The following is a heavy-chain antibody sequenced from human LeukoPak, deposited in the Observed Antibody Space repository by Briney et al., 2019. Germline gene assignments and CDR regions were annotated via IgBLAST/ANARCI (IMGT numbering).Heavy chain of an antibody. J-gene: IGHJ4*02. V-gene: IGHV3-23*01. D-gene: IGHD6-13*01. CDR3: AKDLYTSRYACCFDY. CDR2: VSGGGSST. Sequence: GGSLRLSCVASGFTFSNYAMNWVRQAPGKGLEWVSGVSGGGSSTYYADSVKGRFTISRDNSKNMLYLQMNSLRAEDTAVYYCAKDLYTSRYACCFDYWGQGTLVTVAS. CDR1: GFTFSNYA.